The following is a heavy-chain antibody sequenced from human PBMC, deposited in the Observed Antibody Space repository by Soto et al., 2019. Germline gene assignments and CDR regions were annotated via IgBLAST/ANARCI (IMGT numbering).Heavy chain of an antibody. J-gene: IGHJ5*02. D-gene: IGHD3-22*01. CDR3: ARHSYDSSGYSNWFDP. CDR1: GGSISSSSYH. CDR2: MYHSGST. V-gene: IGHV4-39*01. Sequence: QLQLQESGPGLVKPSETLSLTCTVSGGSISSSSYHWGWIRQPPGQGLEWIGTMYHSGSTYYNPSLRSRGTISGEPSKNQFSLKLSSVNAADTSVYYCARHSYDSSGYSNWFDPWGQGILVTVSS.